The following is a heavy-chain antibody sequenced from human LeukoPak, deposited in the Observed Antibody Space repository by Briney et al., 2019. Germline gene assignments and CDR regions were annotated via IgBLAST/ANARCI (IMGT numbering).Heavy chain of an antibody. D-gene: IGHD2-2*01. CDR2: IRYDGSNK. CDR3: AKLVVVPAAIVRGDY. V-gene: IGHV3-30*02. CDR1: GFTFSSYG. Sequence: GGSLRLSCAATGFTFSSYGMHWVRQAPGKGLEWVAFIRYDGSNKYYADSVKGRFTISRDNSKNTLYLQMNSLRAEDTAVYYCAKLVVVPAAIVRGDYWGQGTLVTVSS. J-gene: IGHJ4*02.